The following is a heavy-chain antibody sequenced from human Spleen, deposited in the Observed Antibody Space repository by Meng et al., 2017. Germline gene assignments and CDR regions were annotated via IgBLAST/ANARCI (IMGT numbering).Heavy chain of an antibody. CDR1: GYTFTGYF. CDR2: INPDSGGT. V-gene: IGHV1-2*02. D-gene: IGHD5-12*01. CDR3: ARGVMNTGYTSPSDY. J-gene: IGHJ4*02. Sequence: ASVKVSCKASGYTFTGYFMHWVRQAPGQGLEWMGWINPDSGGTNYGQNFQDRVTMTRDTSISTAYMELSRLRSDDTAVYYCARGVMNTGYTSPSDYWGQGTLVTVSS.